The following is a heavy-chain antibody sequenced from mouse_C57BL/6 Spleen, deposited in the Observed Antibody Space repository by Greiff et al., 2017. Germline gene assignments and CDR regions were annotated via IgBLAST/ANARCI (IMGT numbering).Heavy chain of an antibody. D-gene: IGHD2-5*01. CDR1: GFTFSSYA. Sequence: EVHLVASGGGLVKPGGSLKLSCASSGFTFSSYAMSWVRQTPEKRLEWVATISDGGSYTYYPDNVKGRFTISRDNAKNNLYLQMSNLKSEDTAMYYCAREDSNYVWFAYWGQGTLVTVSA. CDR3: AREDSNYVWFAY. CDR2: ISDGGSYT. J-gene: IGHJ3*01. V-gene: IGHV5-4*01.